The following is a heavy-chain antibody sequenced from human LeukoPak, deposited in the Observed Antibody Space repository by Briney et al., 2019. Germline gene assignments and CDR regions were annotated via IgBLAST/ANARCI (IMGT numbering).Heavy chain of an antibody. CDR1: GFTFSSYR. D-gene: IGHD5-24*01. J-gene: IGHJ4*02. Sequence: PGGSLRLSCAASGFTFSSYRMNWVRQAPGKGLEWVSYISSSSSTIYYADSVKGRFTISRDNAKNSLYLQMNSLRVEDTAVHYCATRWLQGFDYWGQGTLVTVSS. CDR2: ISSSSSTI. CDR3: ATRWLQGFDY. V-gene: IGHV3-48*04.